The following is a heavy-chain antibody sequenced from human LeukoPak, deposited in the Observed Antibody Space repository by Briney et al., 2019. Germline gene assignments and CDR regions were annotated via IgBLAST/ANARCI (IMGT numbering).Heavy chain of an antibody. D-gene: IGHD3-10*01. Sequence: ASVKVSCKASGYTFTGYYMHWVRQAPGQGLEWMGWINPNSGGTNYAQKFQGRVTMTRDTSISTAYMELSRLRSDDTAVYYCARSTWFGELLLNWFDPWGQGTLVTVSS. V-gene: IGHV1-2*02. CDR2: INPNSGGT. CDR1: GYTFTGYY. CDR3: ARSTWFGELLLNWFDP. J-gene: IGHJ5*02.